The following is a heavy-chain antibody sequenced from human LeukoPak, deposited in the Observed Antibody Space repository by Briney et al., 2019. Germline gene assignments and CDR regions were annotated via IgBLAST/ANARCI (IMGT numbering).Heavy chain of an antibody. CDR3: ASSPYDYGDYVYFDY. CDR1: GGSISIYY. Sequence: PSETLSLTCTVSGGSISIYYWSWIRQPPGKGLEWIGYIYTRGSTNYNPSLKSRVTISVDTSKNQFSLKLTSVTAADTAVYYCASSPYDYGDYVYFDYWGQGTLVTVSS. CDR2: IYTRGST. V-gene: IGHV4-4*09. J-gene: IGHJ4*02. D-gene: IGHD4-17*01.